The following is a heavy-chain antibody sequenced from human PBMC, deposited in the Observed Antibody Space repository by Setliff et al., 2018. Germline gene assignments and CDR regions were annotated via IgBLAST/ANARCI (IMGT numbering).Heavy chain of an antibody. D-gene: IGHD7-27*01. CDR3: ASIDWGENFYNMDV. CDR1: GFTFNFFW. V-gene: IGHV3-7*01. CDR2: INQDGSTP. J-gene: IGHJ6*03. Sequence: PGGSLRLSCAASGFTFNFFWMSWVRQVPGKGLEWVANINQDGSTPFYVDSVKGRFTISRDNAKNSLYLQMNSLRAEDTAVYFCASIDWGENFYNMDVWGKGTTVTVSS.